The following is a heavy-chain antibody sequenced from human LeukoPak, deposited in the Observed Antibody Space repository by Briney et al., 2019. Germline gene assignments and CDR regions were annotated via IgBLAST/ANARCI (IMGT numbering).Heavy chain of an antibody. CDR2: IIPIFGTA. D-gene: IGHD3-22*01. J-gene: IGHJ3*02. Sequence: SVKVSCKASGGTFSSYAISWVRQAPGQGLEWMGGIIPIFGTANYAQKFQGRVTITADESTSTAYMELSSLRSEDTAVYYCASTDYYDSSGPDAVDIWGQGTMVTVSS. V-gene: IGHV1-69*13. CDR3: ASTDYYDSSGPDAVDI. CDR1: GGTFSSYA.